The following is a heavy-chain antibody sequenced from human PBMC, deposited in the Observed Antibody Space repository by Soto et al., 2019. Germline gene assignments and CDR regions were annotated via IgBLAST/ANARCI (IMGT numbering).Heavy chain of an antibody. Sequence: EVQLLESGGALVQPGGSLRLSCAASGFTFSSYAMSWVRQAPGKGLEWVSSISGSGDSTHNADSVKGRFTISRDNAKNTLYLHMSSLRAEDTAVYYCARVSMHSTTQPPGHWGQGTLVNVSS. J-gene: IGHJ4*02. D-gene: IGHD1-1*01. CDR3: ARVSMHSTTQPPGH. V-gene: IGHV3-23*01. CDR2: ISGSGDST. CDR1: GFTFSSYA.